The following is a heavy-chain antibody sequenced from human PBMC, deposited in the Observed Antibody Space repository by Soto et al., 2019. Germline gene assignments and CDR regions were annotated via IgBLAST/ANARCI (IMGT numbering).Heavy chain of an antibody. D-gene: IGHD5-12*01. CDR1: GGSISSYY. CDR3: ARVGREMATIGPRGYYYYGMDV. Sequence: SETLSLTCTVSGGSISSYYWSWIRQPPGKGLEWIGYIYYSGSTNYNPSLKSRVTISVDTSKNQFSLKLSSVTAADTAVYYCARVGREMATIGPRGYYYYGMDVWGQGTTVTVSS. CDR2: IYYSGST. V-gene: IGHV4-59*01. J-gene: IGHJ6*02.